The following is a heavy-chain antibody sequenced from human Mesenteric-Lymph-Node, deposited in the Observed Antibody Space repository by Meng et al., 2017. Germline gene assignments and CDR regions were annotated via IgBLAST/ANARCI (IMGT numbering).Heavy chain of an antibody. CDR1: GYTFTSFA. CDR2: INTNTGNP. V-gene: IGHV7-4-1*02. CDR3: ARESPFDP. Sequence: QVQLVQSGSELKNPGASVKVSCKASGYTFTSFAINWVRQAHGQGLEWVGRINTNTGNPAYAQGLTGRFVFSLGTSVSTAYLQISSLKAEDTAVYYCARESPFDPWGQGTLVTVSS. J-gene: IGHJ5*02.